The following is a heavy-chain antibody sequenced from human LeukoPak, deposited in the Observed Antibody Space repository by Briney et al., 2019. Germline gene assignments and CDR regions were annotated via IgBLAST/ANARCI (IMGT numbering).Heavy chain of an antibody. CDR2: ISSISGTI. V-gene: IGHV3-48*01. CDR1: GFTFSSYS. J-gene: IGHJ4*02. CDR3: ARDHNYAFDY. D-gene: IGHD5-18*01. Sequence: GGSLRLSCAASGFTFSSYSMNWVRQAPGKGLEWVSYISSISGTINYADSVKGRFTISGDNARNSLFLQMNSLRAEDTAVYYCARDHNYAFDYWGQGTLVTVSS.